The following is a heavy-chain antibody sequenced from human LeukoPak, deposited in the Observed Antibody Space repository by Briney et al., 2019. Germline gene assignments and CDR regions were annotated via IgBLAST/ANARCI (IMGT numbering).Heavy chain of an antibody. CDR3: ARVSGGPYDY. V-gene: IGHV1-46*01. CDR2: INPADGSA. CDR1: GYTFTGYY. D-gene: IGHD3-10*02. J-gene: IGHJ4*02. Sequence: GASVKVSCKASGYTFTGYYIHWLRQAPGQGLEWMGIINPADGSASYQERFQGRVTVTRDTSTSTVYMELSSLRSEDMAMYYCARVSGGPYDYWGQGTLVTVSS.